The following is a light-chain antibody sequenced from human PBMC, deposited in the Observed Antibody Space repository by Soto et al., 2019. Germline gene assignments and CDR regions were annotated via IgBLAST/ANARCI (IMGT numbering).Light chain of an antibody. V-gene: IGLV2-11*01. J-gene: IGLJ1*01. CDR3: CSYAGSYTDV. CDR1: SSDVGGHNY. Sequence: QSALTQPRSVSGSPGQSVTISCTGTSSDVGGHNYVSLYQQHPGKAPKLMIYDVSKRPSGVPDRFSASKSGNTASLTISGLQAEDEADYYCCSYAGSYTDVFGTGTKVTVL. CDR2: DVS.